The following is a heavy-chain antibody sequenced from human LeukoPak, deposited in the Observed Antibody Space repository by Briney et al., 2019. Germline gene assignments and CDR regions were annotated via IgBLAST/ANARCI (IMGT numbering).Heavy chain of an antibody. V-gene: IGHV3-74*01. Sequence: GGSLRLSCAASGFTFSSYSMNWVRQVPGKRLVWVSRSGDGSVTNYADSVQGRFTISRDNAKNILYLQINSLRSEDTAIYYCARYSSSSGGASYYLDYWGHGTLVTVSS. D-gene: IGHD6-6*01. CDR3: ARYSSSSGGASYYLDY. J-gene: IGHJ4*01. CDR1: GFTFSSYS. CDR2: SGDGSVT.